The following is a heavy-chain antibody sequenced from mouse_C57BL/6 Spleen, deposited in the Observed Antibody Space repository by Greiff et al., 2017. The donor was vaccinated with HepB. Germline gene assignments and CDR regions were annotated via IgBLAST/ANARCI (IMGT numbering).Heavy chain of an antibody. V-gene: IGHV1-64*01. Sequence: QVQLQQSGAELVKPGASVKLSCKASGYTFTSYWMHWVKQRPGQGLEWIGMIHPNSGSTNYNEKFKSKATLTVDKSSSTAYMQLSSLTSEDSAVYYCARWVRDYDSHYYDMDYWGQGTTVTVSS. CDR2: IHPNSGST. CDR3: ARWVRDYDSHYYDMDY. CDR1: GYTFTSYW. D-gene: IGHD2-4*01. J-gene: IGHJ4*01.